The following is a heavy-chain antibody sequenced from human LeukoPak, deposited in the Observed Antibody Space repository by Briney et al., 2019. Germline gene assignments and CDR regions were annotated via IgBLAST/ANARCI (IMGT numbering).Heavy chain of an antibody. CDR3: AKDGNYYDSSGYYYFDY. D-gene: IGHD3-22*01. CDR2: ISGSGGST. V-gene: IGHV3-23*01. Sequence: GGSLRLSCAASGFTFSSYAMSWVHQAPGKGLEWVSAISGSGGSTYYADSVKGRFTISRDNSKNTLYLQMNSLRAEDTAVYYCAKDGNYYDSSGYYYFDYWGQGTLVTVSS. CDR1: GFTFSSYA. J-gene: IGHJ4*02.